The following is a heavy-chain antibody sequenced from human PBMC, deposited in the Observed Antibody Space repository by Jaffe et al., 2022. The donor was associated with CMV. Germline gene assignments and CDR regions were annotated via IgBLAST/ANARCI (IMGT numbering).Heavy chain of an antibody. J-gene: IGHJ6*02. D-gene: IGHD2-2*01. CDR3: AREGRLPLGYCSSTSCPHYYYYGMDV. V-gene: IGHV3-13*01. CDR2: IGTAGDT. Sequence: EVQLVESGGGLVQPGGSLRLSCAASGFTFSSYDMHWVRQATGKGLEWVSAIGTAGDTYYPGSVKGRFTISRENAKNSLYLQMNSLRAGDTAVYYCAREGRLPLGYCSSTSCPHYYYYGMDVWGQGTTVTVSS. CDR1: GFTFSSYD.